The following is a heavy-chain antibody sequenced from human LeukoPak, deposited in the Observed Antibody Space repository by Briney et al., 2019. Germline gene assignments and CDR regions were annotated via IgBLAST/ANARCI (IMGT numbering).Heavy chain of an antibody. J-gene: IGHJ4*02. CDR1: GFTFSSYA. CDR2: ISGSGGST. CDR3: ATLGSGWYWSFFDY. Sequence: GGSLRLSCAASGFTFSSYAMSWVRQAPGKGLEWVSAISGSGGSTYYADSVKGRFTISRDNSENTLYLQMNSLRAEDTAVYYCATLGSGWYWSFFDYWGQGTLVTVSS. D-gene: IGHD6-19*01. V-gene: IGHV3-23*01.